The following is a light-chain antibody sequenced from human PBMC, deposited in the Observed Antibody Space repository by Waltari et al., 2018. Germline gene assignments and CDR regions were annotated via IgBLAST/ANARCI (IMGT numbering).Light chain of an antibody. CDR1: DVTSTY. CDR2: ATS. CDR3: QQTYRLVGT. J-gene: IGKJ1*01. Sequence: DIQMTQSPSYLSALVGDTGTITCRASDVTSTYLNRYQQKPGKAPKLLIYATSTRHNGVPSMFSGSGSATVFTLTIRNLQPEDFATYYCQQTYRLVGTFGQGTKVEIK. V-gene: IGKV1-39*01.